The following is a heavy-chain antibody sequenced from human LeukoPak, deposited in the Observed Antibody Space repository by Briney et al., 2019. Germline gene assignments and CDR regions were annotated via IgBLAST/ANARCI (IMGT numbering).Heavy chain of an antibody. V-gene: IGHV1-8*03. CDR3: ARGRGITIFGVVTKYYFDY. J-gene: IGHJ4*02. D-gene: IGHD3-3*01. Sequence: ASVKVSCKASGYTFTGYYMHWVRQAPGQGLEWMGWMNPNSGNTGYAQKFQGRVTITRNTSISTAYMELSSLRSEDTAVYYCARGRGITIFGVVTKYYFDYWGQGTLVTVSS. CDR2: MNPNSGNT. CDR1: GYTFTGYY.